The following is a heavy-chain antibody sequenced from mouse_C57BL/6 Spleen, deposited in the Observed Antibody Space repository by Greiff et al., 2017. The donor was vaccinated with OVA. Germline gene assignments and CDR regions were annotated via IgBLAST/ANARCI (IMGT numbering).Heavy chain of an antibody. CDR3: TRFTTVVAFDY. Sequence: VQLQQSGAELVRPGASVTLSCKASGYTFPDYEMHWVKQTPVHGLEWIGAIDPETGGTAYNQKFKGKAILTADKSSSTAYMELRSLTSEDSAVYYCTRFTTVVAFDYWGQGTTLTVSS. J-gene: IGHJ2*01. D-gene: IGHD1-1*01. CDR2: IDPETGGT. V-gene: IGHV1-15*01. CDR1: GYTFPDYE.